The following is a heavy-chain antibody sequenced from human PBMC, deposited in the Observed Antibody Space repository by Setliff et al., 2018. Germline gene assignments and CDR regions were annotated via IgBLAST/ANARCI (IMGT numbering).Heavy chain of an antibody. V-gene: IGHV3-48*02. J-gene: IGHJ3*01. Sequence: PGESLKISCAASQFTFSRHSMSWVRQAPGKGLEWISNLNSYGTMAWYAASVKGRFTISRDNAKSSVYLQMNNPRDEDSAVYYCARDGGQGTTFELWGQGTMVTVSS. CDR3: ARDGGQGTTFEL. CDR2: LNSYGTMA. CDR1: QFTFSRHS. D-gene: IGHD2-15*01.